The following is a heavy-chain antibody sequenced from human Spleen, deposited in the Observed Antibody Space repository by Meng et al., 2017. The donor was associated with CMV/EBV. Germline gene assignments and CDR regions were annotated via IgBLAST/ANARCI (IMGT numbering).Heavy chain of an antibody. V-gene: IGHV3-53*01. CDR2: IYSGGGT. J-gene: IGHJ4*02. CDR1: GCTVSSNY. CDR3: ARETDGGGAIGY. D-gene: IGHD3-16*01. Sequence: GGSMRLSCAASGCTVSSNYMSWVRQAPGKGLEWVSLIYSGGGTYYADSVKGRFTISRDNSKTALYLQMNNLRGEDTAFYYCARETDGGGAIGYGGEGTLVTVSS.